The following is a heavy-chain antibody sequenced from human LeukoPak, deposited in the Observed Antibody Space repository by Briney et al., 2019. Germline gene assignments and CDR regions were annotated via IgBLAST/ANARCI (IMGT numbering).Heavy chain of an antibody. V-gene: IGHV4-34*01. D-gene: IGHD6-19*01. Sequence: PSETLSLTSAVYGGSFSGYYWSWIRQPPGKGLEWIGEINHSGSTNYNPSLKSRVTISVDTSKNQFSLKLSSVTAADTAVYYCARGPRIAVAGIWGQGTLVTVSS. CDR3: ARGPRIAVAGI. CDR1: GGSFSGYY. CDR2: INHSGST. J-gene: IGHJ4*02.